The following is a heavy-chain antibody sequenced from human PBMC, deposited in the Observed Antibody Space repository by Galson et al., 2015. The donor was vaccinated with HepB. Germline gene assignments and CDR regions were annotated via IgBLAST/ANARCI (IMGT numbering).Heavy chain of an antibody. CDR3: YDGHYSGR. J-gene: IGHJ4*02. CDR2: MKQDGGEK. Sequence: SLRLSCAASGFTFHNYWMNWVRHTPGKGLDWVASMKQDGGEKHYLDAVRGRFTISGDAATNSLLLQMNSLRAEDTAVYRCYDGHYSGRWGRGTQVTVSS. D-gene: IGHD4-17*01. V-gene: IGHV3-7*01. CDR1: GFTFHNYW.